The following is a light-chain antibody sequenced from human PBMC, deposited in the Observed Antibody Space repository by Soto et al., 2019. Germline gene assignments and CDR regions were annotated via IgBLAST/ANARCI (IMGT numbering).Light chain of an antibody. CDR3: CSHVGGSSPQWV. V-gene: IGLV2-23*02. CDR2: EVN. Sequence: QSALTQPASVSGSPGQSITISCTGTSNDVGGYNLVSWFQQHPGKAPKLMISEVNKRPSGVSNLVSGSKSANTASLTISGLQAEDDADYYCCSHVGGSSPQWVFGGGTKLTVL. CDR1: SNDVGGYNL. J-gene: IGLJ3*02.